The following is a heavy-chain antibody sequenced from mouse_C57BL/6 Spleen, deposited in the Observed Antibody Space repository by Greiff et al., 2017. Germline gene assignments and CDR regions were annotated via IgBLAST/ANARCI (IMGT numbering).Heavy chain of an antibody. V-gene: IGHV1-42*01. Sequence: VQLQQSGPELVKPGASVKISCKASGYSFTGYYMNWVKQSPEKSLEWIGEINPSTGGTTYNQKFKAKATLTVDKSSSTAYMQLKSLTSEDSAVYYCARVVYGSSSLFDYWGQGTTLTVSS. CDR1: GYSFTGYY. CDR3: ARVVYGSSSLFDY. D-gene: IGHD1-1*01. J-gene: IGHJ2*01. CDR2: INPSTGGT.